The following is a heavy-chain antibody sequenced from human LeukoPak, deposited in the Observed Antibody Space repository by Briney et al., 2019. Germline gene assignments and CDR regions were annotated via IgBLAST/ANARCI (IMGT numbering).Heavy chain of an antibody. CDR3: AREDGSGSYNYYYYYGMDV. CDR2: IRYDGSNK. CDR1: GFTFSSYG. V-gene: IGHV3-30*02. Sequence: PGGSLRLSCAASGFTFSSYGMHWVRQAPGKGLEWVAFIRYDGSNKYYADSVKGRFTISRDNSKNTLYLQMNSLRAEDTAVYYCAREDGSGSYNYYYYYGMDVWGQGTTVTVSS. D-gene: IGHD3-10*01. J-gene: IGHJ6*02.